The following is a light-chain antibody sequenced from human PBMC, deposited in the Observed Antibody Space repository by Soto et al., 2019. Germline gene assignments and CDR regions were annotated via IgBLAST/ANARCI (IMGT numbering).Light chain of an antibody. CDR1: SSNIGSNT. V-gene: IGLV1-44*01. Sequence: QSVLTQPPSASGTPGQRVTISCSGSSSNIGSNTVNWYQQLPKTAPKLLIYSNNQRPSGVPDRFSGSKSGNSASLTITGLQPEDEADYYCRSHTSGSTRVFGSGTKVTVL. CDR2: SNN. CDR3: RSHTSGSTRV. J-gene: IGLJ1*01.